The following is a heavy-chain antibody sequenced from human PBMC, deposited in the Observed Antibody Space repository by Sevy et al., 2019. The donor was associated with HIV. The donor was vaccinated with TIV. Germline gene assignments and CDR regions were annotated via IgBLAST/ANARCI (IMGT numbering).Heavy chain of an antibody. D-gene: IGHD5-12*01. CDR1: GLTFSNAW. Sequence: GGSLRLSCLATGLTFSNAWMGWVRQAPGKGLEWVGRIRSNTDGGTTHYAAPLKGRAAMSRDDSKNMIFLQLNIVKSADTSVYYCTTDREYSDYKGGFDFWGQGTQVTVSS. CDR2: IRSNTDGGTT. J-gene: IGHJ4*02. CDR3: TTDREYSDYKGGFDF. V-gene: IGHV3-15*06.